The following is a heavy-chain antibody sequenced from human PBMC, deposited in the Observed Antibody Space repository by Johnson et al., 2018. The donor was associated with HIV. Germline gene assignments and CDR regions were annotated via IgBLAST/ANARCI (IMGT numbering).Heavy chain of an antibody. D-gene: IGHD6-19*01. V-gene: IGHV3-33*08. CDR3: ARAGSSGWSNDAFDI. CDR1: AFTFSRSG. Sequence: QVQLVESGGGVVQPGRSLRLSCAASAFTFSRSGMHWVRQTPGEGLEWVTFIRYDGSEKSYADSVKGRFTISRDNSKNTLYLQMNSLRAGDTAVYYCARAGSSGWSNDAFDIWGQGTMVTVSS. J-gene: IGHJ3*02. CDR2: IRYDGSEK.